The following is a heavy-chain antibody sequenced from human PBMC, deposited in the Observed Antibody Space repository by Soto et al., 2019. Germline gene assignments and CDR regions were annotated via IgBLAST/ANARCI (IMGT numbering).Heavy chain of an antibody. J-gene: IGHJ4*02. Sequence: SETLSLTCNVSGGSIARSGYFWSWIRQPPGKRLEWIATIYYSGSTYYSPSLKSRITMSVDTSRNQFSLSLSSVTAADTAVYYCARRNTAMHGYYFDYWGRGTLVTVSS. V-gene: IGHV4-39*01. CDR3: ARRNTAMHGYYFDY. D-gene: IGHD5-18*01. CDR2: IYYSGST. CDR1: GGSIARSGYF.